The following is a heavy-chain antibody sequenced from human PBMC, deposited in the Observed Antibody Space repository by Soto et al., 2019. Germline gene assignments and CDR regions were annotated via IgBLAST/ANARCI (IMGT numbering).Heavy chain of an antibody. CDR2: IKSKTDGGTT. V-gene: IGHV3-15*01. CDR3: TTDANWAPFDY. D-gene: IGHD7-27*01. Sequence: GGSLRLSCAASGFTFSNAWMSWVRQAPGKGLEWVGRIKSKTDGGTTDYAAPVKGSFTISRDDSKNTLYLQMNSLKTEDTAVYYCTTDANWAPFDYWGQGTLVTVSS. J-gene: IGHJ4*02. CDR1: GFTFSNAW.